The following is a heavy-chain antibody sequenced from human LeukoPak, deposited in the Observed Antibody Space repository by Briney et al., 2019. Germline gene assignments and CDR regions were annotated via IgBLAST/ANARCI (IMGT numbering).Heavy chain of an antibody. Sequence: PGGSLRLSCAASGFTFGSYGMHWVRQAPGKGLDWVAFVRYDGNNPYYSASVKGRFTISRDNAKNSLYLQMNSLRAEDTAVYYCARDGGAGYSSGWPIRYHGYSDYWGQGTLVTVSS. CDR1: GFTFGSYG. CDR3: ARDGGAGYSSGWPIRYHGYSDY. V-gene: IGHV3-30*02. D-gene: IGHD6-19*01. CDR2: VRYDGNNP. J-gene: IGHJ4*02.